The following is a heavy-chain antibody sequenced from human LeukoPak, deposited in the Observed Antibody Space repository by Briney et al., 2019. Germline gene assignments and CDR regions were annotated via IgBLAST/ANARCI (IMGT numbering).Heavy chain of an antibody. CDR2: ISGSGGST. CDR1: GFTFSSYA. D-gene: IGHD4-17*01. J-gene: IGHJ4*02. Sequence: GGSLRLSCAASGFTFSSYALYWVRQAPGKGLEWVSAISGSGGSTYYADSVKGRFTISRDNSKNTLYLQMNSLRAEDTAVYYCAKEISYGDYSPDYWGQGTLVTVSS. V-gene: IGHV3-23*01. CDR3: AKEISYGDYSPDY.